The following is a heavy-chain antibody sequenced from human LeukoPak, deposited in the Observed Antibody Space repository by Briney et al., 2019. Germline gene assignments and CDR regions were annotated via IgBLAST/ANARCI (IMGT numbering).Heavy chain of an antibody. CDR2: ISAYNGNT. CDR3: ARLTRDYSTAYYMDV. J-gene: IGHJ6*03. V-gene: IGHV1-18*01. D-gene: IGHD2-15*01. CDR1: GYTFTSYG. Sequence: ASVKVSCKASGYTFTSYGISWVRQAPGQGLEWMGWISAYNGNTNYAQKLQGRVTMTTDTSTSTAYMELRSLRSDDTAVYHCARLTRDYSTAYYMDVWGKGTTVTVSS.